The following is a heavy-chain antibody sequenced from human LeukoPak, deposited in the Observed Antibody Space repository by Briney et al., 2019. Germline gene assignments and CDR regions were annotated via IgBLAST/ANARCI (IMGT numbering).Heavy chain of an antibody. Sequence: ASVKVPFKGSGYTFTSYGISWVRQAPGQGVEWMGWISAYNGNTNYAQKLQGRVTMTTDTSTSTAYMELRSLRSDDTAVYYCARDPVTGNFDYWGQGTLVTVSS. D-gene: IGHD7-27*01. CDR3: ARDPVTGNFDY. CDR1: GYTFTSYG. J-gene: IGHJ4*02. V-gene: IGHV1-18*01. CDR2: ISAYNGNT.